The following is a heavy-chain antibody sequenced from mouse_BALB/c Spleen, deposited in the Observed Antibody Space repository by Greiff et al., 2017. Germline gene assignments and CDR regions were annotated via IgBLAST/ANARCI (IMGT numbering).Heavy chain of an antibody. Sequence: QVQLKESGAELVRPGTSVKVSCKASGYAFNNYLIEWVKQRPGQGLEWIGVFNPGSGGTNYNGKFKGKATLTADKSSSTAYMQLSSLTSDDSAVYFCARDYGSSYAMDYWGQGTSVTVSS. J-gene: IGHJ4*01. V-gene: IGHV1-54*01. D-gene: IGHD1-1*01. CDR3: ARDYGSSYAMDY. CDR1: GYAFNNYL. CDR2: FNPGSGGT.